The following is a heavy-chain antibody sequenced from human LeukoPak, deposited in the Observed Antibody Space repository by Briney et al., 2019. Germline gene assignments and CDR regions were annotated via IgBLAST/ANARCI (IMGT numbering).Heavy chain of an antibody. CDR3: ARDLPLDY. V-gene: IGHV3-30*02. CDR1: GFTFSNYG. CDR2: IRYDGSNK. Sequence: GGSLRLSCAASGFTFSNYGMHWVRQAPGKGLEWVTFIRYDGSNKYYAASVKGRFTISRDNSKNTLYLQMNSLRAEDTAVYYCARDLPLDYWGQGTLVTVSS. J-gene: IGHJ4*02.